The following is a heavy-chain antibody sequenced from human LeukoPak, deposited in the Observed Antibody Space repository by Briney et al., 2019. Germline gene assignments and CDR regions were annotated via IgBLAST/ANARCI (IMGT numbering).Heavy chain of an antibody. V-gene: IGHV4-34*01. Sequence: SETLSLTXAVYGGSFSGYYWSWIRQPPGKGLEWIGEINHSGSTNYNPSLKSRVTISVDTSKNQFSLKLSSVTAADTAVYYCASAIVVVPAALGYWGQGTLVTVSS. J-gene: IGHJ4*02. D-gene: IGHD2-2*01. CDR2: INHSGST. CDR1: GGSFSGYY. CDR3: ASAIVVVPAALGY.